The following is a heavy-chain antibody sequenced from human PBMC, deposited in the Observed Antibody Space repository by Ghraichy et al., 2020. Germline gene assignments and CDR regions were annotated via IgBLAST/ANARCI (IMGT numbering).Heavy chain of an antibody. Sequence: SETLSLTCTVSGDSISSYYWNWIRQPPGKGLEWIGYIYYSGSTNYNPSLKSRVTISVDTSKNQFSLKLSSLTAADTAVYYCAREGPRIAVDGFDILGQGTMVTVSS. CDR3: AREGPRIAVDGFDI. J-gene: IGHJ3*02. D-gene: IGHD6-19*01. CDR2: IYYSGST. CDR1: GDSISSYY. V-gene: IGHV4-59*01.